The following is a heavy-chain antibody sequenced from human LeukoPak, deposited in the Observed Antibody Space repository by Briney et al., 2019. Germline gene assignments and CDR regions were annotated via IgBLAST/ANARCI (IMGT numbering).Heavy chain of an antibody. V-gene: IGHV3-23*01. D-gene: IGHD3-22*01. J-gene: IGHJ4*02. Sequence: GGSLRLSCAASGFTFSSYAMSWVRQAPGKGLEWVSAISGSGGSTYYADSVKGRFTISRDNSKDTLYLQMNSLRAEDTAVYYCAKTRTSGYYYDSSGYHFDYWGQGTLVTVSS. CDR3: AKTRTSGYYYDSSGYHFDY. CDR1: GFTFSSYA. CDR2: ISGSGGST.